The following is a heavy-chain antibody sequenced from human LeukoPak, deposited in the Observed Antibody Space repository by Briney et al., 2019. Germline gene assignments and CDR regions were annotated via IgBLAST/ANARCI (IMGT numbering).Heavy chain of an antibody. D-gene: IGHD6-19*01. J-gene: IGHJ4*02. V-gene: IGHV1-2*02. CDR1: GYTFTRYY. CDR2: INPNSGGT. CDR3: ARDPYSSGWYVIDY. Sequence: ASVKVSCKASGYTFTRYYMHWVRQAPGQGLEWRGWINPNSGGTNYAQKFQGRVTMTRDTSISTAYMELSRLRSDDTAVYYCARDPYSSGWYVIDYWGQGTLVTVSS.